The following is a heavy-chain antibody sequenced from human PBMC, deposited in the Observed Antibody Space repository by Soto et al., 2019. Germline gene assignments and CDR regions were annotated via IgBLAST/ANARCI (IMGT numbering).Heavy chain of an antibody. CDR2: IDPGDSNT. V-gene: IGHV5-10-1*03. CDR3: ARQGGYYYYGMDV. CDR1: GYSFNTYW. J-gene: IGHJ6*02. D-gene: IGHD2-15*01. Sequence: EVQLVQSGAEVKKPGESLTISCKTSGYSFNTYWISWVRQVPGKGLERMGRIDPGDSNTNYSPSFQGHVTLSVDKSIGTAYLQWSSLKDSDTATYYCARQGGYYYYGMDVWGQGTAVTVSS.